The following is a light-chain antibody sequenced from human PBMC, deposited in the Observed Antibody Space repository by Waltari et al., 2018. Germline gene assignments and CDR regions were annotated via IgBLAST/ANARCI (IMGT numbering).Light chain of an antibody. CDR2: DAS. CDR1: QSISSW. Sequence: DIQMTQSPSTLSASVGDRVTITCRASQSISSWLAWYQKKPGKAPKLRIYDASSLESGVPSRFSGSGSGTEFPLTISSLQPDDFATYYCQQYNSYPWTFGQGTKVEIK. CDR3: QQYNSYPWT. V-gene: IGKV1-5*01. J-gene: IGKJ1*01.